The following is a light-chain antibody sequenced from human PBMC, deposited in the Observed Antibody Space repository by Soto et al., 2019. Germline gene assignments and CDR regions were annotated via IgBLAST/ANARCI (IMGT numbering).Light chain of an antibody. J-gene: IGKJ1*01. CDR2: DAS. V-gene: IGKV1-5*01. Sequence: DIQMTQSPSTLSASVGDRVTFTCRASQSISSWLAWYQQKPGKAPKLLIYDASSLEGGGPSRFSGSGSGTEFTLTISSLQPDDFATYYCQQYKTYSTFGQGTKVEIK. CDR1: QSISSW. CDR3: QQYKTYST.